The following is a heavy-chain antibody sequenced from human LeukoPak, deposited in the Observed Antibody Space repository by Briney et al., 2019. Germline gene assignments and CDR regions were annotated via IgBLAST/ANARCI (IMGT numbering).Heavy chain of an antibody. CDR1: GYTFTSYY. CDR2: INPSGGST. Sequence: ASVKVSCKASGYTFTSYYMHWVRQAPGQGLEWMGIINPSGGSTSYAQKFQGRVTMTRDTSTSTVYMELSSLRSEDTAVCYCARGYYYDSSGPDAFDIWGQGTMVTVSS. J-gene: IGHJ3*02. D-gene: IGHD3-22*01. V-gene: IGHV1-46*01. CDR3: ARGYYYDSSGPDAFDI.